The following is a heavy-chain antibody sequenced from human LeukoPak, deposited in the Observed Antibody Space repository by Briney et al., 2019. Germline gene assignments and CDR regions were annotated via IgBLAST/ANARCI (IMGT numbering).Heavy chain of an antibody. CDR2: VYYTGNT. CDR3: ARQTGSGLFTLP. D-gene: IGHD3-10*01. V-gene: IGHV4-59*04. Sequence: NTSETLSLTCTVSGGSISSYYWNWIRQPPGKGLEWIGSVYYTGNTYYNASLKSRVTIVIDTSKNQISLRLTSVTATDTAMYYCARQTGSGLFTLPGGQGTLVTVSS. J-gene: IGHJ4*02. CDR1: GGSISSYY.